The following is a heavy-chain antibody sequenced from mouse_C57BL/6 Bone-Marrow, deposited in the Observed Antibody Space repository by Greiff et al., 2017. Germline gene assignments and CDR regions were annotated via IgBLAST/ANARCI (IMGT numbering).Heavy chain of an antibody. CDR3: ARNRYYGSRPYYYAMDY. CDR1: GFSFTSYG. V-gene: IGHV2-2*01. J-gene: IGHJ4*01. D-gene: IGHD1-1*01. CDR2: IWSGGST. Sequence: QVQLQQSGPGLVQPSQSLSITCTVSGFSFTSYGVHWVRQSPGKGLEWLGVIWSGGSTDCNAAFISRLSTSKDNSKSQIFFKMNSLHADDTAIYYCARNRYYGSRPYYYAMDYWGQGTSVTVSS.